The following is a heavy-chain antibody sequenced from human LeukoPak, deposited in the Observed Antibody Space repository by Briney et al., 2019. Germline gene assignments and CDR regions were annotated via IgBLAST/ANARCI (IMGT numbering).Heavy chain of an antibody. CDR2: IRYDGSNK. D-gene: IGHD2-8*02. CDR1: GFTFSSYG. J-gene: IGHJ3*02. CDR3: ARAWSRVDPFDM. Sequence: GGSLRLSCAASGFTFSSYGMHWVRQAPGKGLEGVAFIRYDGSNKYYADSVKGRFTISRDNSKNTLYLQMNSLRAEDTAVYYCARAWSRVDPFDMWGQGTMVTVSS. V-gene: IGHV3-30*02.